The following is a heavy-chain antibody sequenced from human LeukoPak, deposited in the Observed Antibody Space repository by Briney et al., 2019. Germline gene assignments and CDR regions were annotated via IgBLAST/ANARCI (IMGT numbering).Heavy chain of an antibody. J-gene: IGHJ6*03. Sequence: GGSLRLSCAASGFTFSSYWMSWVRQAPGKGLEWVANIKQDGSGKYYVDSVKGRFTISRDNAKNSLYLQMNSLRAEDTAVYYCARGSGYDYWNVRYYYYYMDVWGKGTTVTVSS. CDR2: IKQDGSGK. CDR1: GFTFSSYW. CDR3: ARGSGYDYWNVRYYYYYMDV. V-gene: IGHV3-7*04. D-gene: IGHD5-12*01.